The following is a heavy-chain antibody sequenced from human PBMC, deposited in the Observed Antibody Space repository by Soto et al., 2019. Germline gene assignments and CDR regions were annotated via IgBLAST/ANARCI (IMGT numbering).Heavy chain of an antibody. J-gene: IGHJ6*02. Sequence: QVQLQESGPGLVTPSQTLSLTCTVSGDSISSGGYYWSWIRQHPGKGLEWIGYIYYSGNTYYNPSLKSPITISLVTSKNQFSLKLSSVTAADTAVYYCARGGFCSGVSCYGSVDVWGQGTTVTVSS. D-gene: IGHD2-15*01. V-gene: IGHV4-31*01. CDR1: GDSISSGGYY. CDR2: IYYSGNT. CDR3: ARGGFCSGVSCYGSVDV.